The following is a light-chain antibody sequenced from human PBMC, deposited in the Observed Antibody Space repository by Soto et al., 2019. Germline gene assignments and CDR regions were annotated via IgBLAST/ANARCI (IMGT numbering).Light chain of an antibody. CDR2: EVS. Sequence: HSVLTQPASVSGSPGQSITISCTGTSSDIGGYNYVSWYQQHPGKAPKLMIYEVSNRPSGISNRFSGSKSGNTASLTISGLQAEDEADYYCSSYTSSSTLYVFGTGTKV. V-gene: IGLV2-14*01. J-gene: IGLJ1*01. CDR3: SSYTSSSTLYV. CDR1: SSDIGGYNY.